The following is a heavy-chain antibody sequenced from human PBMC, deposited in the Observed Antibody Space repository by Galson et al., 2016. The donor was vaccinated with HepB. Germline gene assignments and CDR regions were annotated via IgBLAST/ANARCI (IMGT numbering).Heavy chain of an antibody. CDR1: GYTLTMFQ. V-gene: IGHV1-46*01. CDR2: INPSDDDT. CDR3: AREYRSSPPPYYYYYGMDF. Sequence: SVKVSCKASGYTLTMFQMHWVRQAPGQGLEWMGIINPSDDDTKFAEKYQGRLTMTWDTSTNTVYMELSSLRFDDTAVYYCAREYRSSPPPYYYYYGMDFWGQGTTVTVSS. J-gene: IGHJ6*02. D-gene: IGHD6-6*01.